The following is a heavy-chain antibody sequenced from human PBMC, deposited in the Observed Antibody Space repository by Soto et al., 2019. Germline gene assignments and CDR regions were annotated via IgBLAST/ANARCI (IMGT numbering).Heavy chain of an antibody. J-gene: IGHJ4*02. CDR1: GGTFDHAA. CDR3: ARQIFAADY. Sequence: QVQLVQSGAEVQKPGSSVKVSCEAPGGTFDHAAITWVRQAPGQGLEWMGGINPMFNSTHYAQKFQGRVTITGDAATSTAFMELRRLRSDDTAVYYCARQIFAADYWGQGTLLIVSS. D-gene: IGHD3-9*01. V-gene: IGHV1-69*01. CDR2: INPMFNST.